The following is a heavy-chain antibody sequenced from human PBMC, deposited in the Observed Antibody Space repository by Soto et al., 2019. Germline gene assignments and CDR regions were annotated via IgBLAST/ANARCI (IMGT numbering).Heavy chain of an antibody. D-gene: IGHD3-10*01. CDR2: IIPIFGTA. CDR1: GGTFSSYA. CDR3: ARVGGFEFSGEGGPDYYYYGMDV. Sequence: AVKVSCKASGGTFSSYAISWVRQAPGQGLEWMGGIIPIFGTANYAQKFQGRVTITADESTSTAYMELSSLRSEDTAVYYCARVGGFEFSGEGGPDYYYYGMDVWGQGTTVTSP. V-gene: IGHV1-69*13. J-gene: IGHJ6*02.